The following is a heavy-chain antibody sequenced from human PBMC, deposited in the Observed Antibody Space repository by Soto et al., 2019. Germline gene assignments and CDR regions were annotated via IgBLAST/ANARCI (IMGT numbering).Heavy chain of an antibody. CDR3: ARRGAGYNYDY. CDR1: GYSFPGFW. J-gene: IGHJ4*02. V-gene: IGHV5-51*01. Sequence: GESLKISCGTSGYSFPGFWIGWVRQMPGKGLEWMGIIFPGDSDTRYSPSFQGQVAISADKSTSTAYLRWSSLKASDTAMYYCARRGAGYNYDYWGQGTLVTVSS. CDR2: IFPGDSDT. D-gene: IGHD5-12*01.